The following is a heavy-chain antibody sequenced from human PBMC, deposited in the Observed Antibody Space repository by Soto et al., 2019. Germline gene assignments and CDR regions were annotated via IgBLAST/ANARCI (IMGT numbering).Heavy chain of an antibody. Sequence: GESLKISCAASGFTFSSYGMHWVRQAPGKGLEWVAVIWYDGSNKYYADSVKGRFTISRDNSKNTLYLQMNSLRAEDTAVYYCARDRGLTTVVRDDAFDIWGQGTMVTVSS. J-gene: IGHJ3*02. V-gene: IGHV3-33*01. D-gene: IGHD4-17*01. CDR1: GFTFSSYG. CDR2: IWYDGSNK. CDR3: ARDRGLTTVVRDDAFDI.